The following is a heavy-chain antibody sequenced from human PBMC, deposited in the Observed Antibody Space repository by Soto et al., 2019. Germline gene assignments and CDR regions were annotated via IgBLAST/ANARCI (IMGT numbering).Heavy chain of an antibody. CDR1: GYTFTSYY. CDR2: MIPTDGST. J-gene: IGHJ4*02. D-gene: IGHD3-10*01. Sequence: ASVKVSCKASGYTFTSYYMNWVRQAPGQGLEWMGRMIPTDGSTMYAQKFQGRVTLTRDTSTSTAYMELTSLRFEDTAFYYCARDSYGSDYWGQGTQVTVSS. CDR3: ARDSYGSDY. V-gene: IGHV1-46*03.